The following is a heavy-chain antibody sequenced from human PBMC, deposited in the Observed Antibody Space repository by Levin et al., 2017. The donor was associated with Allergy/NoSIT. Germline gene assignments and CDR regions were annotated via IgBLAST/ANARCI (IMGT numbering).Heavy chain of an antibody. J-gene: IGHJ3*02. CDR3: AKDAGYSSGWYVAFDI. D-gene: IGHD6-19*01. CDR2: ISGSGGST. Sequence: GGSLRLSCAASGFTFSSYAMSWVRQAPGKGLEWVSAISGSGGSTYYADSVKGRFTISRDNSKNTLYLQMDSLRAEDSAVYYCAKDAGYSSGWYVAFDIWGQGTMVTVSS. V-gene: IGHV3-23*01. CDR1: GFTFSSYA.